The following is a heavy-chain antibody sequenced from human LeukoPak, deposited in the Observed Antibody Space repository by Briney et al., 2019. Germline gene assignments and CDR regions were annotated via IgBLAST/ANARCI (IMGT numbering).Heavy chain of an antibody. Sequence: SQTLSLTCTVSGGSISSGSDYWRWIRQPAGKGLEWIGRIYTSGSTNYNPSLQSRVTISVDKSKNQFSLKLSSVTAADTAVYYCAILDGSSGWYYFDYWGQGTLVTVSS. CDR1: GGSISSGSDY. V-gene: IGHV4-61*02. CDR3: AILDGSSGWYYFDY. D-gene: IGHD6-19*01. J-gene: IGHJ4*02. CDR2: IYTSGST.